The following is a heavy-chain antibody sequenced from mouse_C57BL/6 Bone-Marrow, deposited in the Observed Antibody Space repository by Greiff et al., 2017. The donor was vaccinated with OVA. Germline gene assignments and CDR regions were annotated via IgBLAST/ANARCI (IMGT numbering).Heavy chain of an antibody. J-gene: IGHJ2*01. CDR3: ARGYYDGSFDY. V-gene: IGHV1-69*01. CDR2: IDPSDSYT. CDR1: GYTFTSYW. Sequence: QVQLQQPGAELVMPGASVKLSCKASGYTFTSYWMHWVKQRPGQGLEWIGEIDPSDSYTNYNQKFKGKSTLTVDKSSSTAYMQLSSLTSEDSAVYYCARGYYDGSFDYWGQGTTLTVSS. D-gene: IGHD1-1*01.